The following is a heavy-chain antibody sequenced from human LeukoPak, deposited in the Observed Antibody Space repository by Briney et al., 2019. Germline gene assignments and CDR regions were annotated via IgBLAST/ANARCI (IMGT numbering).Heavy chain of an antibody. CDR2: IKQDASEK. CDR1: GFTFSNYW. J-gene: IGHJ4*02. D-gene: IGHD2-15*01. CDR3: ARDRCGTSCYRYYFDY. Sequence: GGSLRLSCAASGFTFSNYWMSWVRQAPGKGLEWVANIKQDASEKYYVNSVKGRFTIFRDNAKNSLNLQMNSLRPEDTAVYYCARDRCGTSCYRYYFDYWGQGTLVTVSS. V-gene: IGHV3-7*01.